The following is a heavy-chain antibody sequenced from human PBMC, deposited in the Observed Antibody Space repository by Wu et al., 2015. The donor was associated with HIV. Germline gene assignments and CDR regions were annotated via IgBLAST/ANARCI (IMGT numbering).Heavy chain of an antibody. D-gene: IGHD3-10*01. J-gene: IGHJ5*02. CDR3: ARALPMVRGVISAGNWFDP. Sequence: QVQLVQSGAEVKKPGASVKVSCKASGYTFTSYYMHWVRQAPGQGLEWMGIINPSGGSTSYAQKFQGRVTMTRDTSTSTVYMELSSLRSEDTAVYYCARALPMVRGVISAGNWFDPGARDLVTVSS. CDR1: GYTFTSYY. CDR2: INPSGGST. V-gene: IGHV1-46*01.